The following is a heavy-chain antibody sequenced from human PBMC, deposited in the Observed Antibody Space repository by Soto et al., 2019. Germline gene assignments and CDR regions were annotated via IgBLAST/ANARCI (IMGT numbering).Heavy chain of an antibody. V-gene: IGHV3-30-3*01. J-gene: IGHJ6*02. CDR1: GFTFSSYA. CDR2: ISYDGSNK. Sequence: GGSLRLSCAASGFTFSSYAMHWVRQAPGKGLEWVAVISYDGSNKYYADSVKGRFTISRDNSKNTLYLQMNSLRAEDTAVYYCARDLVMGSSSWLYYYYYGMDVWGQGTTVTVSS. D-gene: IGHD6-13*01. CDR3: ARDLVMGSSSWLYYYYYGMDV.